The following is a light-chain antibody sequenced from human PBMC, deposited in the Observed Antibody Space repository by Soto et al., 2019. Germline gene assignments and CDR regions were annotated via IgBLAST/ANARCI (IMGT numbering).Light chain of an antibody. CDR1: QGISNY. Sequence: MRMTQGPSSFSASTGDRVTITCRTSQGISNYLNWYQQKPGKAPKLLIYDASNLETGVPSRFSGSGSGTDFTFTISSLQPEDIATYYCQQYDNLPLTFGPGTKVDIK. V-gene: IGKV1-33*01. J-gene: IGKJ3*01. CDR3: QQYDNLPLT. CDR2: DAS.